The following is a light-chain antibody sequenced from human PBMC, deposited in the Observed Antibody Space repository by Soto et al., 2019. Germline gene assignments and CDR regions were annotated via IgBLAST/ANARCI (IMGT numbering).Light chain of an antibody. Sequence: DIQMTQSPSTLSASVGDRVTVTCRASQSISTSLAWYQQKPGKAPRILIYKASNVESGVPSRFRGSGSGTEFTLTICCLQPEDFATYYCQQYNNMPLTCGGGTRVEIK. CDR3: QQYNNMPLT. J-gene: IGKJ4*01. V-gene: IGKV1-5*03. CDR2: KAS. CDR1: QSISTS.